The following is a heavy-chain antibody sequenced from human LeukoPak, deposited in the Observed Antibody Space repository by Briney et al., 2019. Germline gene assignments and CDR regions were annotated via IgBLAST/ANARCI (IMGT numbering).Heavy chain of an antibody. D-gene: IGHD1-26*01. CDR3: ASLVRGSYFDAFDI. J-gene: IGHJ3*02. V-gene: IGHV1-18*01. CDR1: GYTFTSYG. Sequence: ASVKVSCKASGYTFTSYGISWLRQAPVQGLEWMGWISAYNGNTNYAQKLQGRVTMTTDTSTSTAYMELRSLRSDDTAVYYCASLVRGSYFDAFDIWGQGTMVTVSS. CDR2: ISAYNGNT.